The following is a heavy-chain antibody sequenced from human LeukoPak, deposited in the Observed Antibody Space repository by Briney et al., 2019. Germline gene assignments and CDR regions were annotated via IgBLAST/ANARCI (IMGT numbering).Heavy chain of an antibody. V-gene: IGHV4-38-2*02. CDR1: GYYITRCYY. Sequence: SQTLYLTCSVSGYYITRCYYWGWIRQPPGKGLEWIGSINHSGSTYYNPSLKSRVTTSVDTSNNQFSLKLSSVTAADTAVYYCARIERGSSGNDYWGQGTLVTVSS. CDR3: ARIERGSSGNDY. D-gene: IGHD3-22*01. CDR2: INHSGST. J-gene: IGHJ4*02.